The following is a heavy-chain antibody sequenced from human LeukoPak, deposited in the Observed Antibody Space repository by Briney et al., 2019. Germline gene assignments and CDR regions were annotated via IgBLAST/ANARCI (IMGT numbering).Heavy chain of an antibody. CDR3: ATTNADYGDNSFDP. CDR2: IWYDGSNK. CDR1: GFTFSSYG. Sequence: GGSLRLSCAASGFTFSSYGMHWVRQAPGKGLEWVAVIWYDGSNKYYADSVKGRFTISRDNSKNTLYLQMNSLRAEDTAVYYCATTNADYGDNSFDPWGQGTLVTVSS. J-gene: IGHJ5*02. D-gene: IGHD4-17*01. V-gene: IGHV3-33*01.